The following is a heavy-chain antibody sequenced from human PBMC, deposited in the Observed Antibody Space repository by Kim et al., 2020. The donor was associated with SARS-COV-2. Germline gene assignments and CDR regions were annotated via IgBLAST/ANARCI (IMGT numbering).Heavy chain of an antibody. CDR3: TRIPATTLAFWDAFDI. V-gene: IGHV3-73*01. Sequence: LSLTCAASGFTFSGSPMHWVRQASGKGLEWVGRIRSKANSYATGYGASVKGRFTISSDDSKNTAYLEMNGLKTEDTAVYYCTRIPATTLAFWDAFDIWGQGTMVTVSS. CDR2: IRSKANSYAT. D-gene: IGHD1-1*01. CDR1: GFTFSGSP. J-gene: IGHJ3*02.